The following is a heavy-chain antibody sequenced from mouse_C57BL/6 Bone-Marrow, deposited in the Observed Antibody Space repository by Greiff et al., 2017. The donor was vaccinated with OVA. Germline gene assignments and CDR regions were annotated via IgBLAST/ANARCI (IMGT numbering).Heavy chain of an antibody. CDR3: TSGVGYRVYAMDY. CDR1: GYTFTDYE. D-gene: IGHD1-3*01. Sequence: QVQLKQSGAELVRPGASVTLSCKASGYTFTDYEMHWVKQTPVHGLEWIGAIYPETGGTAYNQKFKGKAILTADKSSSTAYMELRSLTSEDSAVYYGTSGVGYRVYAMDYWGQGTSVTVSS. V-gene: IGHV1-15*01. J-gene: IGHJ4*01. CDR2: IYPETGGT.